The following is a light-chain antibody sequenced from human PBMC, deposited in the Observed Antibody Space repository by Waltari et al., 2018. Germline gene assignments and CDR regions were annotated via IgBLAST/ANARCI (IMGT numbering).Light chain of an antibody. CDR2: YDD. CDR1: SSNIGNNP. J-gene: IGLJ2*01. V-gene: IGLV1-36*01. Sequence: QSVLTQPPSVSGAPRQRVNISCSGSSSNIGNNPVRWYQQLPGKAPKLLLSYDDLLPSGLSDRISDSKSGTSAFLAISGLQSEDEADYYCAAWDDSLNGVVFGGGTKLTVL. CDR3: AAWDDSLNGVV.